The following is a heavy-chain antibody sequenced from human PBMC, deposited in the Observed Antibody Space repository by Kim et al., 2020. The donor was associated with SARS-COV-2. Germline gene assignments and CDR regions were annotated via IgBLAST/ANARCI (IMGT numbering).Heavy chain of an antibody. CDR2: FDPEDGET. CDR1: GYTLTELS. Sequence: ASVKVSCKVSGYTLTELSMHWVRQAPGKGLEWMGGFDPEDGETIYAQKFQGRVTMTEDTSTDTAHMELSSLRSEDTAVYYCATAYALTVEPPAYWGQGTLVTVSS. J-gene: IGHJ4*02. D-gene: IGHD6-19*01. V-gene: IGHV1-24*01. CDR3: ATAYALTVEPPAY.